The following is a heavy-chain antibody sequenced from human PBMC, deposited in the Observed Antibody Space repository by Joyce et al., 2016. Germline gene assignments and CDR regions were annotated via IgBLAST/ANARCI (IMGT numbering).Heavy chain of an antibody. V-gene: IGHV3-48*01. CDR3: ARATSYYFYYYMDV. Sequence: EVQLVESGGGLVQPGGSLRLSGAASGLTFNTYSMNWVRQAAGKGLEWVSYIRRSSNTIYYVYSVKGRFTISRDNAKNSLYLQMNSLRAEDTAVYFCARATSYYFYYYMDVWGKGTTVTVSS. J-gene: IGHJ6*03. CDR1: GLTFNTYS. CDR2: IRRSSNTI.